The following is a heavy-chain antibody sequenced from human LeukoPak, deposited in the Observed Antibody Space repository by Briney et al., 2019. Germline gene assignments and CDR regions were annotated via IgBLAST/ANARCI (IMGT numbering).Heavy chain of an antibody. CDR3: ARARDAFDI. J-gene: IGHJ3*02. CDR2: IYYSGST. Sequence: SETLSLTCTVSGGSTSSYYWCWIRQPPGKGLEWIGYIYYSGSTNYNPSLKSRVTISVDTSKNQFSLKLSSVTAADTAVYYCARARDAFDIWGQGTMVTVSS. V-gene: IGHV4-59*08. CDR1: GGSTSSYY.